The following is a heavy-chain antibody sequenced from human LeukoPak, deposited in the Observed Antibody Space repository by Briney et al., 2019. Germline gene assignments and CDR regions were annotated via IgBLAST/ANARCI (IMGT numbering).Heavy chain of an antibody. CDR1: GFTFSSYA. CDR3: ARDPHTGIVGATEGVFN. Sequence: PGGSLRLSCAASGFTFSSYAMPWVRQAPGKGLEWVAVISYDGSNKYYADSVKGRFTISRDNSKNTLYLQMNSLRAEDTAVYYCARDPHTGIVGATEGVFNWGQGTLVTVSS. V-gene: IGHV3-30-3*01. CDR2: ISYDGSNK. J-gene: IGHJ4*02. D-gene: IGHD1-26*01.